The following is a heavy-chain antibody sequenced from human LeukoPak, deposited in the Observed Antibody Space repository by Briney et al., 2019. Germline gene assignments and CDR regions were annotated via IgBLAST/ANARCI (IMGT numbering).Heavy chain of an antibody. V-gene: IGHV3-43*02. D-gene: IGHD6-13*01. Sequence: PGGSLRLSCAASGFTFDDYAMHWVRQAPGKGLEWVSLISGDGGSTYYADSVKGRFTISRDNSKNSLYLQMNSLRTEDTALYYCAQEAVGYSSSWCFDYWGQGTLVTVSS. CDR2: ISGDGGST. J-gene: IGHJ4*02. CDR3: AQEAVGYSSSWCFDY. CDR1: GFTFDDYA.